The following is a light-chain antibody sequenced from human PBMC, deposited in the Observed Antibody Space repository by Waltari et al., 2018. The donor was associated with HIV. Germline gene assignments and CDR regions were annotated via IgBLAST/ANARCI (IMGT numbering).Light chain of an antibody. J-gene: IGLJ3*02. CDR1: TKDVGNYDY. Sequence: QSALTQPASVSGSPGQSVTISCTGTTKDVGNYDYVSWYHLRPGKAPKLLIYDVSNRPAGVSARFSGSKSGTTASLSISGLQPDDEADYFCASYRTYGTLVFGGGTKLTVL. CDR2: DVS. CDR3: ASYRTYGTLV. V-gene: IGLV2-14*01.